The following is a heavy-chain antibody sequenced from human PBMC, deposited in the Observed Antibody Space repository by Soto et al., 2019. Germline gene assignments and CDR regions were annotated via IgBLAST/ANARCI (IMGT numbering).Heavy chain of an antibody. D-gene: IGHD6-13*01. J-gene: IGHJ6*03. CDR2: IYYSGSV. CDR1: SDSISRSHW. V-gene: IGHV4-4*02. Sequence: SETLSLTCAVSSDSISRSHWLTWVRQSPGKGLEWLGYIYYSGSVYYNPSLRSRISISIDKSNNQFSLNLSSVTAADTAVYYCARLDGYYHYMDVSGKGTTVTAP. CDR3: ARLDGYYHYMDV.